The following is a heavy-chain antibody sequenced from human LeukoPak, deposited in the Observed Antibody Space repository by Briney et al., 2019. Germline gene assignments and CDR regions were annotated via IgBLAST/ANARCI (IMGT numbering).Heavy chain of an antibody. CDR2: ISSSSSTI. Sequence: GGSLRLSCAASGFTFISYSMNWVRQAPGKGLEWVSYISSSSSTIYYADSVKGRFTISRDNAKNSVYLQMSSLRAEDTAVYYCARGGKLLFFDYWGQGTLVTVSS. J-gene: IGHJ4*02. CDR3: ARGGKLLFFDY. CDR1: GFTFISYS. V-gene: IGHV3-48*01. D-gene: IGHD2-15*01.